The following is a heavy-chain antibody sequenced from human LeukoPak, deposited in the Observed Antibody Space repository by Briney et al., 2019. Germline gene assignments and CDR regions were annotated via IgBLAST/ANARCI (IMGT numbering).Heavy chain of an antibody. D-gene: IGHD6-13*01. J-gene: IGHJ4*02. Sequence: PGGSLRLSCAASTFTFSSDSMNWVRQAPGKGLEWVSPISSSSDYIYYADSVKGRFTIFRDNAKNSLYLQMNSLRVEDSAIYYCVRDSGSSWREGLNYWGQGTLVTVSS. CDR1: TFTFSSDS. CDR3: VRDSGSSWREGLNY. V-gene: IGHV3-21*01. CDR2: ISSSSDYI.